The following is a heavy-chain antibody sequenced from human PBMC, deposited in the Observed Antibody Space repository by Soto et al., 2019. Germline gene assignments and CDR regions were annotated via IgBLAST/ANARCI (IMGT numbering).Heavy chain of an antibody. CDR2: INPNSGGT. D-gene: IGHD6-6*01. V-gene: IGHV1-2*04. CDR3: ARAIRGFIAARRFLYYGMDV. CDR1: GYTFTGYY. J-gene: IGHJ6*02. Sequence: ASMKVSCKASGYTFTGYYMHWVRQAPGQGLEWMGWINPNSGGTNYAQKFQGWVTMTRDTSISTAYMELSRLRSDDTAVYYCARAIRGFIAARRFLYYGMDVWGQGTTVTVSS.